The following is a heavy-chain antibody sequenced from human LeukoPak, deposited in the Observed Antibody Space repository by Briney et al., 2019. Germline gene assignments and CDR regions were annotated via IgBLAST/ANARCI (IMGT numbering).Heavy chain of an antibody. V-gene: IGHV3-33*08. CDR2: IWYDGSNE. CDR3: ARGGLTIAEATTSWYLDY. D-gene: IGHD1-26*01. Sequence: PGGSLRLSCAASGFTFSDYYMSWIRQAPGKGLEWVALIWYDGSNENYADSVKGRFTISRDNSRNTLYLQMNSLRGEDTGVYCCARGGLTIAEATTSWYLDYWGQGTLVTVSS. CDR1: GFTFSDYY. J-gene: IGHJ4*02.